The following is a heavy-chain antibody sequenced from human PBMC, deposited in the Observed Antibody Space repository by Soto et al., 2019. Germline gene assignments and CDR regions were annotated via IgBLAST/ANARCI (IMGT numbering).Heavy chain of an antibody. Sequence: SLKVYCKSSGYTFTNYSMMWVRQAPGQGLEWMGGIIPIFGTANYAQKFQGRVTITADESTSTAYMELSSLRSEDTAVYYCARGASRLRYFDWLPATPYYYYYYGMDVWGQGTKVTVSS. CDR2: IIPIFGTA. V-gene: IGHV1-69*13. D-gene: IGHD3-9*01. J-gene: IGHJ6*02. CDR1: GYTFTNYS. CDR3: ARGASRLRYFDWLPATPYYYYYYGMDV.